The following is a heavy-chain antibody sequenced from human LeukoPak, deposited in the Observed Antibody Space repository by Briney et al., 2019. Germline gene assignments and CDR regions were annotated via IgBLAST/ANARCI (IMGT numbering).Heavy chain of an antibody. CDR1: GYTFTSYG. CDR3: ARDYPSGRVYYYYYGMDV. J-gene: IGHJ6*02. V-gene: IGHV1-18*01. CDR2: ISAYNGNT. Sequence: GESLKISCKGSGYTFTSYGISWVRQAPGQGLEWMGWISAYNGNTNYAQKLQGRVTMTTDTSTSTAYMELRSLRSDDTAVYYCARDYPSGRVYYYYYGMDVWGQGTTVTVSS.